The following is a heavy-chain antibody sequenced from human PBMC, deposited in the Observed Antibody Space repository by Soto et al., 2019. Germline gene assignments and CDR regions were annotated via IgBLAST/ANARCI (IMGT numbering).Heavy chain of an antibody. Sequence: QVQLVQSGAEVKKPGASVKVSCKASGYTFTSYGIIWVRQAPGQGLEWMGWISAYNGNTNYAQKLQGRVTMTTDTSTSTAYMELRSLRSDDTAVYYCARDIRITIFGVVTPYGMDVWGQGTTVTVSS. J-gene: IGHJ6*02. D-gene: IGHD3-3*01. V-gene: IGHV1-18*01. CDR3: ARDIRITIFGVVTPYGMDV. CDR2: ISAYNGNT. CDR1: GYTFTSYG.